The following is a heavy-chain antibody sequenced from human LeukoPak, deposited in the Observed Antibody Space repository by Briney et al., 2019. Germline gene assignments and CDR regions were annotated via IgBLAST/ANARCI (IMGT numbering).Heavy chain of an antibody. V-gene: IGHV1-69*05. CDR3: ARVPYYYDSSGYIDY. J-gene: IGHJ4*02. D-gene: IGHD3-22*01. CDR2: IIPIFGTA. Sequence: ASVKVSCXASGGTFSSYAISWVRQAPGQGLEWMGGIIPIFGTANYAQKFQGRVTITTDESTSTAYMELSSLRSEDTAVYYCARVPYYYDSSGYIDYWGQGTLVTVSS. CDR1: GGTFSSYA.